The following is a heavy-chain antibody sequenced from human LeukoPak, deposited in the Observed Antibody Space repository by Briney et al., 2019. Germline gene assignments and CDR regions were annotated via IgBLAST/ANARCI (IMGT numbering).Heavy chain of an antibody. Sequence: ALQSLSLTCTVSGYSISSGYYSGWVGQPPGKGLEWSGRGYHSGSTYYNPSLKSRVTISVDTSKNRFSPQLSSVPAAVTTVYYCAIDRGRQYYDFWSDLSPGYYMDVWGKGTTATVSS. V-gene: IGHV4-38-2*02. CDR2: GYHSGST. J-gene: IGHJ6*03. CDR1: GYSISSGYY. CDR3: AIDRGRQYYDFWSDLSPGYYMDV. D-gene: IGHD3-3*01.